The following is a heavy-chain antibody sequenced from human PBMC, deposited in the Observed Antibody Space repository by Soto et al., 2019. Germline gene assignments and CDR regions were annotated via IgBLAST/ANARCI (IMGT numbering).Heavy chain of an antibody. D-gene: IGHD3-10*01. V-gene: IGHV1-18*01. CDR3: ATYYFRSGSYYRFDT. CDR2: ISASDGST. Sequence: GASVKVSCKXSGYGFSFGFSWVRQAPGQGLEWMGWISASDGSTNSAQKFRGRISMTTDTSTNTAYMDLLSLTSDDTAVYFCATYYFRSGSYYRFDTWGQGTLVTVSS. J-gene: IGHJ4*02. CDR1: GYGFSFG.